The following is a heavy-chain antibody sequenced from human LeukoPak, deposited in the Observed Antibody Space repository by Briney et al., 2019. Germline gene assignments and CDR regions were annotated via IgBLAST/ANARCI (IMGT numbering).Heavy chain of an antibody. J-gene: IGHJ4*02. CDR2: ISSSSSYI. D-gene: IGHD6-19*01. CDR1: GFTFSSYS. Sequence: GGSLRLSCAASGFTFSSYSMNWVRQAPGKGLEWVSSISSSSSYIYYADSVKGRFTISRDNARSSLFLQMNNLRDEDTAIYYCVKTVSGITFHDWGQGTLVTVSS. CDR3: VKTVSGITFHD. V-gene: IGHV3-21*01.